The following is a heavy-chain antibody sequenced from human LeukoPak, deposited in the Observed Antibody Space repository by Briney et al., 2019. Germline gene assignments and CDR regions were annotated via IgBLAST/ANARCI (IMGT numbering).Heavy chain of an antibody. D-gene: IGHD5/OR15-5a*01. J-gene: IGHJ6*03. Sequence: PSETLSLTCTVSGGSISSYYWSWIRQPPGKGLEWIAYIYYSGSTNYNPSLKSRVTISVDTSKNQFSLKLSSVTAADTAVYYCARVSQQTPFYVYYYYYYMDVWGKGTTVTVSS. V-gene: IGHV4-59*01. CDR1: GGSISSYY. CDR2: IYYSGST. CDR3: ARVSQQTPFYVYYYYYYMDV.